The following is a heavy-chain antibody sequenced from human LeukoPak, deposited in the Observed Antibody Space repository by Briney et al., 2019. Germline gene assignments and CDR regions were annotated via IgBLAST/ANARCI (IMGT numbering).Heavy chain of an antibody. CDR2: IYYSGST. J-gene: IGHJ5*02. CDR3: ARVVGTGVSNWFDP. D-gene: IGHD3-10*01. Sequence: PGGSLRLSCAASGFTFSSYWMSWVRQAPGKGLEWIGYIYYSGSTYYNPSLKSRVTISVDTSKNQFSLKLSSVTAADTAVYYCARVVGTGVSNWFDPWGQGTLVTVSS. CDR1: GFTFSSYW. V-gene: IGHV4-59*06.